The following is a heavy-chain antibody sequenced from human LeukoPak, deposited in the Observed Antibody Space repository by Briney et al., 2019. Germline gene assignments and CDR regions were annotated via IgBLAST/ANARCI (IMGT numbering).Heavy chain of an antibody. J-gene: IGHJ5*02. CDR1: GFTFSSYG. V-gene: IGHV3-30*02. CDR3: AKGHYDFWSGYSKPGNWFDP. Sequence: GGSLRLSCAASGFTFSSYGMHWVRQALGKGLEWVAFTRYDGSNKYYADSVKGRFTISRDNSKNTLYLQMNSPRAEDTAVYYCAKGHYDFWSGYSKPGNWFDPWGQGTLVTVSS. CDR2: TRYDGSNK. D-gene: IGHD3-3*01.